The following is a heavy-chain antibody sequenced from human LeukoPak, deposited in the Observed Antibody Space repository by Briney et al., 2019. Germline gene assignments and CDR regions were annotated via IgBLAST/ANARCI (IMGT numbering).Heavy chain of an antibody. CDR2: ISALNGNI. D-gene: IGHD6-6*01. CDR1: GYIFTAYG. CDR3: ARDGTAPRSLIDY. V-gene: IGHV1-18*01. Sequence: ASVKVSCKASGYIFTAYGISWVRQAPGQGLEWMGWISALNGNIKYAQNLQDRVTMTTDTSTSTAYLEVRSLRSDDTAFYYCARDGTAPRSLIDYWGQGTLVTVSS. J-gene: IGHJ4*02.